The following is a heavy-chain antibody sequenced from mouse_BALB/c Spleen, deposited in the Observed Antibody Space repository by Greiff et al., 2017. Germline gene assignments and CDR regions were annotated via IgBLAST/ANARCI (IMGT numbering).Heavy chain of an antibody. V-gene: IGHV1-7*01. CDR2: INPSTGYT. CDR1: GYTFTSYW. CDR3: ARYFDY. J-gene: IGHJ2*01. Sequence: VQLQQSGAELAKPGASVKMSCKASGYTFTSYWMHWVKQRPGQGLEWIGYINPSTGYTEYNQKFKDKATLTVDKSSSTAYMQLSSLTSEDSAVYYCARYFDYWGQGTTLTVSS.